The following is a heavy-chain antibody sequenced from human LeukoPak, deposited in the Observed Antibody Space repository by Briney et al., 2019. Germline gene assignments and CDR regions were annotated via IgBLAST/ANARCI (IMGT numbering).Heavy chain of an antibody. D-gene: IGHD6-13*01. V-gene: IGHV3-48*04. J-gene: IGHJ4*02. Sequence: GGSLRLSCAASGFTFSSYSMNWVRQAPGKGLEWVSYISSSGSTIYYADSVKGRFTISRDNAKNSLYLQMNSLRAEDTAVYYCASGTAAAGEDYWGQGTLVTVSS. CDR2: ISSSGSTI. CDR1: GFTFSSYS. CDR3: ASGTAAAGEDY.